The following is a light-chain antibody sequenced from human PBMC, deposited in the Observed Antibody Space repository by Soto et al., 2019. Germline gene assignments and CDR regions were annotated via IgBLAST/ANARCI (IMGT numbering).Light chain of an antibody. CDR3: SSYTSSSLS. J-gene: IGLJ2*01. Sequence: QSALTQPASVSGSPGQSITISCTGTSSDVGGYNYVSWYQQHPGKAPKLMIYDVSNRPSGVSNRFSGSKSGNTASLTISGLQAEDEADYYCSSYTSSSLSFGGGTKLNVL. CDR2: DVS. CDR1: SSDVGGYNY. V-gene: IGLV2-14*01.